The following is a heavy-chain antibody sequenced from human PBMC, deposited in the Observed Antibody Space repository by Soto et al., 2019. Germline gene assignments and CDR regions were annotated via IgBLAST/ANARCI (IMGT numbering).Heavy chain of an antibody. CDR3: ARLHYPYGFDH. CDR2: IYYSGST. D-gene: IGHD3-10*01. Sequence: SETLSLTCTVSGGSISSSSYYWGWIRQPPGKGLKWIGNIYYSGSTYYNPSLKSRVTISVDTSKNQFSLKLSSVTAADTAMYYCARLHYPYGFDHWGQGTLVTVSS. J-gene: IGHJ4*02. CDR1: GGSISSSSYY. V-gene: IGHV4-39*01.